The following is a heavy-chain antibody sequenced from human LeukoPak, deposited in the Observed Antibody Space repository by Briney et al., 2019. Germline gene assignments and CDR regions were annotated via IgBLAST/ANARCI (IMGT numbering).Heavy chain of an antibody. D-gene: IGHD1-26*01. CDR3: ARGGDSGSFAATSRCWFDP. CDR1: GGSFSGYY. Sequence: SETLSLTCAVYGGSFSGYYWSWIRQPPGKGLEWIGEINHSGSTNYNPSLKSRVTISVDTSKNQFSLKLTSATAADTAVYYCARGGDSGSFAATSRCWFDPWGRGTLVTVSS. J-gene: IGHJ5*02. CDR2: INHSGST. V-gene: IGHV4-34*01.